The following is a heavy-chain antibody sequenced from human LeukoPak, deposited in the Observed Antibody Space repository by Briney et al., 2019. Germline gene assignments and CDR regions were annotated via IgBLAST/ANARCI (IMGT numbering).Heavy chain of an antibody. CDR2: VSLAGQT. Sequence: SETLSLTCDVSGGSISNTNWWSWVRPPPGQGLEWIGEVSLAGQTNYNPSLKSRVTISVDTSKNQFSLKLSSVTAADTAVYYCAREFTAADDAFDIWGQGTMVTVSS. CDR1: GGSISNTNW. V-gene: IGHV4-4*02. CDR3: AREFTAADDAFDI. J-gene: IGHJ3*02. D-gene: IGHD3-16*01.